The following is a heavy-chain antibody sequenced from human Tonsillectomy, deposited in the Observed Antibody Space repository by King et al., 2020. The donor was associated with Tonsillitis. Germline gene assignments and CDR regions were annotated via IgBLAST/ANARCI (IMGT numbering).Heavy chain of an antibody. V-gene: IGHV3-23*04. Sequence: VQLVESGGGLVQPGGSLRLSCAASGFTFSNYAMTWVRQAPGKGLEWVSAISGSGSSTYYADSVKGRFTISRDNSKNTLYLQMNSLRAEDTAVYYCAKDWPAYCGGDCYSHGFDYWGQGTLVTVSS. D-gene: IGHD2-21*02. CDR3: AKDWPAYCGGDCYSHGFDY. CDR1: GFTFSNYA. CDR2: ISGSGSST. J-gene: IGHJ4*02.